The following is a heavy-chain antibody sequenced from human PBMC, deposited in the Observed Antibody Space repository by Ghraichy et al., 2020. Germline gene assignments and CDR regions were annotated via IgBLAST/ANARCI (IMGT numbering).Heavy chain of an antibody. V-gene: IGHV1-18*04. J-gene: IGHJ6*02. Sequence: ASVKVSCKASGYTFTSYGISWVRQAPGQGLEWMGWISAYNGNTNYAQKLQGRVTMTTDTSTSTAYMELRSLRSDDTAVYYCAREGGYCSSTSCYYYGMDVWGQGTTVTVS. D-gene: IGHD2-2*01. CDR3: AREGGYCSSTSCYYYGMDV. CDR1: GYTFTSYG. CDR2: ISAYNGNT.